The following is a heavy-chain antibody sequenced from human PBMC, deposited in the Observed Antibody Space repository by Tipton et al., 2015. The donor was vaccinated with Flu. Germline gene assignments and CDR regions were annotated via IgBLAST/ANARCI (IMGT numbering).Heavy chain of an antibody. Sequence: VQLVQSGAEVKKPGASVKVSCKASGYTFIGYYMHWVRQAPGQGLEWMGWINPNSGGTNYAQKFQGRVTMTRDTSISTAYMELSRLRSDDTAVYYCARVRVRPDPYYYGMDVWGQGTTVTVSS. D-gene: IGHD4/OR15-4a*01. CDR3: ARVRVRPDPYYYGMDV. CDR2: INPNSGGT. CDR1: GYTFIGYY. V-gene: IGHV1-2*02. J-gene: IGHJ6*02.